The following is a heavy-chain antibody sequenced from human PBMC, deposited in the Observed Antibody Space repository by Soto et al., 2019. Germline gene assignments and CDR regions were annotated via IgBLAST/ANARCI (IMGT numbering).Heavy chain of an antibody. CDR2: ISSSGGTT. V-gene: IGHV3-64*01. Sequence: EVQLAESGGGMVQPGGSLRLSCVASGFTFSSYDMHWVRQAPGKGLEYVSSISSSGGTTYYGNSVKGRFTISRDNSKNTLYLQMGSVRAEDMAVYYCVRRVSGNYDYWGQGTLVTVSS. D-gene: IGHD1-7*01. J-gene: IGHJ4*02. CDR1: GFTFSSYD. CDR3: VRRVSGNYDY.